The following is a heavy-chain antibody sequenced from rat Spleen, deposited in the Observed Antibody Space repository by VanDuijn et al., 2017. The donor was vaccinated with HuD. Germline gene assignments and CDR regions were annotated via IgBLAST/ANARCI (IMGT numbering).Heavy chain of an antibody. J-gene: IGHJ3*01. Sequence: EVHLVESGGGLAQPGGSLKLSCVASGFTFNNYWMTWIRQAPGKGLEWVATITHIGATSYYPDSVQGRFTISRDNAESTLYLQMNSLRSEDTATYYCTRGTIAAPWFAYWGQGSLVTVSS. V-gene: IGHV5-31*01. D-gene: IGHD1-2*01. CDR3: TRGTIAAPWFAY. CDR2: ITHIGATS. CDR1: GFTFNNYW.